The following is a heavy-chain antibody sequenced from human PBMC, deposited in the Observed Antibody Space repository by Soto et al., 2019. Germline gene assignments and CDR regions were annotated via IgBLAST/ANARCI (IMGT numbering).Heavy chain of an antibody. CDR1: GFTFSAYD. D-gene: IGHD2-8*02. CDR2: IGTLHDT. V-gene: IGHV3-13*01. Sequence: VQLVESGGGLVQPGGSLRLSCAASGFTFSAYDMHWVRQPTGKGLEWVSAIGTLHDTYYPDSVKGRFTISRENAKNSLYLQMNSLTTGDPAVYYCARQASYWHGGGGWFDPWGQGTLVTVSS. J-gene: IGHJ5*02. CDR3: ARQASYWHGGGGWFDP.